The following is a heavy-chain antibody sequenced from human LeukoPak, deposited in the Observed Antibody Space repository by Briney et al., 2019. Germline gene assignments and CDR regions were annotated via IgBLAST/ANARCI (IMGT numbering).Heavy chain of an antibody. CDR3: AKPIGTGAAHFDY. Sequence: GGSLRLSCAASGFTFSSIGVHWVRQAPGKGLEWVAFIRFDGSNTYYADSVKGRFTISRDNSKSTLYLQMNSLTAEDTAVYYCAKPIGTGAAHFDYWGQGALATVSS. D-gene: IGHD3-10*01. V-gene: IGHV3-30*02. CDR2: IRFDGSNT. J-gene: IGHJ4*02. CDR1: GFTFSSIG.